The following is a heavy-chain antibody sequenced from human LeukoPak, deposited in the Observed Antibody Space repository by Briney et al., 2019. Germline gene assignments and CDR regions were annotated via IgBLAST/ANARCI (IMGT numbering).Heavy chain of an antibody. D-gene: IGHD6-13*01. J-gene: IGHJ4*02. CDR1: GYTFTGYF. Sequence: ASVKVSCKASGYTFTGYFIHWVRQAPGQGLEWMGWINPNSGGTNYAQKFQGRVTMTRDTSTSTAYMELSRLRSDDTAVYYCARGETIAAAVDYWGQGTLVTVSS. CDR2: INPNSGGT. V-gene: IGHV1-2*02. CDR3: ARGETIAAAVDY.